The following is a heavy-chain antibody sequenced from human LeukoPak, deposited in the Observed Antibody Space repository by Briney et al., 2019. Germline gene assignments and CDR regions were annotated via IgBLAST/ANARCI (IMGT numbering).Heavy chain of an antibody. CDR2: ISYDGSNK. Sequence: PGGSLRLSCAASGFTFSSYSMNWVRQAPGKGLEWVAVISYDGSNKYYADSVKGRFTISRDNSKNTLYLQMNSLRAEDTAVYYCARDLGPYGDYLLGYYYYGMDVWGQGTTVTVSS. V-gene: IGHV3-30*03. D-gene: IGHD4-17*01. J-gene: IGHJ6*02. CDR1: GFTFSSYS. CDR3: ARDLGPYGDYLLGYYYYGMDV.